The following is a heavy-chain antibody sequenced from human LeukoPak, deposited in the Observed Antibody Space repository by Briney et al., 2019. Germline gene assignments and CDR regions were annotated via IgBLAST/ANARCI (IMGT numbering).Heavy chain of an antibody. CDR3: ANRLDQKSYYYGSGSYSSH. Sequence: SGGSLRLSCAASGFTFSSYSMNWVRQAPGKGLEWVSSISSSSSYIYYADSVKGRFTISRDNAKNSLYLQMNSLRAEDTAVYYCANRLDQKSYYYGSGSYSSHWGQGTLVTVSS. V-gene: IGHV3-21*01. CDR1: GFTFSSYS. J-gene: IGHJ4*02. D-gene: IGHD3-10*01. CDR2: ISSSSSYI.